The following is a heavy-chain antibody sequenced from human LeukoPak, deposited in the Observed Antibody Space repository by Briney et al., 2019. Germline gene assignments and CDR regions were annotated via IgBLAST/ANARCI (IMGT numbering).Heavy chain of an antibody. CDR2: INPNSGDT. V-gene: IGHV1-2*02. D-gene: IGHD1-26*01. J-gene: IGHJ4*02. CDR3: ARIGSWPSNDFDY. CDR1: GYTFSRHY. Sequence: ASVKVSCKASGYTFSRHYMHWVRQAPGQGLEWMGWINPNSGDTNFAQKFQGRVTMTRDTSISTAYMELSRLRSDDTAVYYCARIGSWPSNDFDYWGQGTLVTVSS.